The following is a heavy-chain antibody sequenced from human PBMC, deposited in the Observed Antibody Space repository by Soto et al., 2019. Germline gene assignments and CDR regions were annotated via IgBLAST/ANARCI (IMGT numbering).Heavy chain of an antibody. Sequence: SVRVSCKASGGTFSSYAISWVRQAPGQGLEWMGGIIPIFGTANYAQKFQGRVTITADESTSTAYMELSSLRSEDTAVYYCARHRGYSYGSVYFDYWGQGTLVTVSS. CDR2: IIPIFGTA. CDR3: ARHRGYSYGSVYFDY. D-gene: IGHD5-18*01. CDR1: GGTFSSYA. J-gene: IGHJ4*02. V-gene: IGHV1-69*13.